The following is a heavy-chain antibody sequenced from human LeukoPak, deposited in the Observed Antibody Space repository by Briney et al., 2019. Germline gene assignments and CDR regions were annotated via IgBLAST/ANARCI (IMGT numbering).Heavy chain of an antibody. CDR1: GGSISSHY. CDR3: AIGRRGLLWFGSFDY. D-gene: IGHD3-10*01. J-gene: IGHJ4*02. V-gene: IGHV4-4*07. CDR2: IYTSGST. Sequence: SETLSLTCNVSGGSISSHYWSWIRQPAGKGLEWIGRIYTSGSTNYNPSLKSRVTMSIDASKNQFSLRLSSVTAADTVVYYSAIGRRGLLWFGSFDYWGQGTLVTVSS.